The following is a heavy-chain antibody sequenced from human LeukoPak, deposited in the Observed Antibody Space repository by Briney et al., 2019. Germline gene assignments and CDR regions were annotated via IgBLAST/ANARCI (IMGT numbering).Heavy chain of an antibody. V-gene: IGHV3-30*02. D-gene: IGHD6-19*01. J-gene: IGHJ6*02. CDR2: IRYDGSNK. CDR1: GFTFSSYG. CDR3: AKDRIAVAGYYYYYGMDV. Sequence: GGSLRLSCAASGFTFSSYGMHWVRQAPGKGLGWVAFIRYDGSNKYYADSVKGRFTISRDNSKNTLYLQMNSLRAEDTAVYYCAKDRIAVAGYYYYYGMDVWGQGTTVTVSS.